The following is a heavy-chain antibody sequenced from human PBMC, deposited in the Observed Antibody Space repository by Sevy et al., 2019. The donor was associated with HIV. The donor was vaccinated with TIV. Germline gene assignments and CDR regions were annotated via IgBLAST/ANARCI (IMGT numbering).Heavy chain of an antibody. CDR3: ATRAGIAAAGRVFDY. Sequence: GGSLRLSCVASGFTFSDHYMEWVRQAPGKGLEWVGRTRNKADGYTTEDAASVKGRFTISRDESKNSLYVQMNSLKAEDTAVYYVATRAGIAAAGRVFDYWGQGTLVTVSS. J-gene: IGHJ4*02. CDR2: TRNKADGYTT. D-gene: IGHD6-13*01. V-gene: IGHV3-72*01. CDR1: GFTFSDHY.